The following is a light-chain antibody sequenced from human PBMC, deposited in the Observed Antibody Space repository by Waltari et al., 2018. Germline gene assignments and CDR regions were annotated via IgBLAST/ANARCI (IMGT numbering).Light chain of an antibody. V-gene: IGKV1-33*01. CDR1: QDISHY. J-gene: IGKJ3*01. Sequence: IPLTPSPSSPSPAVVVRVPLPCQASQDISHYLTWYQQQPGKPPKLLIRDASKLEAGVPSRFSGSQSGTQFTFTISSLQPEDIATYYCQRYDNLPIFAFGPGTKVNI. CDR2: DAS. CDR3: QRYDNLPIFA.